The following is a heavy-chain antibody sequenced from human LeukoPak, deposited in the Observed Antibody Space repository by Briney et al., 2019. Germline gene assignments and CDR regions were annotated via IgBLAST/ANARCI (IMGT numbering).Heavy chain of an antibody. J-gene: IGHJ4*02. CDR3: ARDPVEMATIFFDY. CDR1: GFTFSTYT. Sequence: GRSLRLSCAASGFTFSTYTMHWVRQAPGKGLEGVAVISYDGSNKYYADSVKGRFTISRDNSKNTLYLQMNSLTGEDTAVYYCARDPVEMATIFFDYWGQGTLVTVSS. D-gene: IGHD5-24*01. CDR2: ISYDGSNK. V-gene: IGHV3-30-3*01.